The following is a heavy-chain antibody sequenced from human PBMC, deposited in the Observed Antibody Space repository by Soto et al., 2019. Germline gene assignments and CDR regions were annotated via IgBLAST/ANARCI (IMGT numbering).Heavy chain of an antibody. CDR1: GFNVNSDY. V-gene: IGHV3-53*01. D-gene: IGHD2-21*02. J-gene: IGHJ4*02. CDR2: IYSGETT. Sequence: EVQLVESGGGLIHPGGSLRLSCAASGFNVNSDYMNWVRQTPGKGLEWVASIYSGETTYYADSVWGRFTISSDKSKNTLYFQLSSLRIEDTAVYYCTRDGRGLGRLSLFEYWGQGVLVTVSS. CDR3: TRDGRGLGRLSLFEY.